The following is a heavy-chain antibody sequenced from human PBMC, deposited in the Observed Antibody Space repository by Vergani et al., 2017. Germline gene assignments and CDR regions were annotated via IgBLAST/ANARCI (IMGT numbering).Heavy chain of an antibody. CDR2: ISGYNGNT. J-gene: IGHJ4*02. V-gene: IGHV1-18*01. Sequence: QVQLVQSGAEVKKPGASLKVSCKTSGYTFSHFGVSWVRQAPGQGLEWLGWISGYNGNTKFSQKFQGRVTLTTDTSTTTAYMELRSLRSDDTAVYYCARGYSYGPIDYWGQGNLVTVSS. CDR1: GYTFSHFG. D-gene: IGHD5-18*01. CDR3: ARGYSYGPIDY.